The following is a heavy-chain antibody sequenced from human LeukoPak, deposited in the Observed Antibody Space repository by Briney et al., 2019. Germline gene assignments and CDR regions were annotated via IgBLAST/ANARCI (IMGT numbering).Heavy chain of an antibody. CDR3: AGNYYGSGSYYSEDRY. V-gene: IGHV4-34*01. J-gene: IGHJ4*02. Sequence: SETLSLTCAVYGGSFSGYYWSWIRQPPGRGLEWIGEINHSGSTNYNPSLKSRVTISVDTSKNQFSLKLSSVTAADTAVYYCAGNYYGSGSYYSEDRYWGQGTLVTVSS. CDR2: INHSGST. D-gene: IGHD3-10*01. CDR1: GGSFSGYY.